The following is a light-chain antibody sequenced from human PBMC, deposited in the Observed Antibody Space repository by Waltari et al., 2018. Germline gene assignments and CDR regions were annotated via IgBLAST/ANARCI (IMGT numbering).Light chain of an antibody. Sequence: IVRTHFPATLSVSPGERATLSCRASQGVGGNLAWYQRKPGQAPRLLIYGASTWVTGLPARFSGSASEPEFTRTLSSVQSEDFAVYYCQQYNDWPLYTFGQGTKLES. CDR2: GAS. V-gene: IGKV3-15*01. CDR1: QGVGGN. CDR3: QQYNDWPLYT. J-gene: IGKJ2*01.